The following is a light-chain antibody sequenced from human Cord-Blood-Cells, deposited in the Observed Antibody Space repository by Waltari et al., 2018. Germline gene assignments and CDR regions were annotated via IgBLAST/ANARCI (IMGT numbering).Light chain of an antibody. CDR1: QSISSS. CDR3: QQSYSTPHS. J-gene: IGKJ2*03. CDR2: AAS. V-gene: IGKV1-39*01. Sequence: DIQMNQSPSSLSASVGDRVTITCRASQSISSSLNWYQQKPGKAPKLLIYAASSLQSGVPSRFSGSGSGTDFTLTISSLQPEDFATYYCQQSYSTPHSFGQGTKLEIK.